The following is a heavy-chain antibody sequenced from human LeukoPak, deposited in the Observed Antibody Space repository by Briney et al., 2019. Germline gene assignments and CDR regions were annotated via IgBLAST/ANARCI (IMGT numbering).Heavy chain of an antibody. CDR3: APPNHNGHDAFDI. CDR2: MDQDGGVK. CDR1: GLTFSRSY. Sequence: GGSLRLSCAASGLTFSRSYMNWVRQAPGKGLEWVATMDQDGGVKNYVDSVKGRFTISRDNAKNSLYLQMNSLRAEDTAVYYCAPPNHNGHDAFDIWGQGTLVTVSS. J-gene: IGHJ3*02. D-gene: IGHD2-8*01. V-gene: IGHV3-7*01.